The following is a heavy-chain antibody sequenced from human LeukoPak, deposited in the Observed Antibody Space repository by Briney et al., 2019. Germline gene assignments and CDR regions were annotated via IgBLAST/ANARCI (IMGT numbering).Heavy chain of an antibody. CDR2: INHSGST. CDR1: GGSFSGDY. J-gene: IGHJ4*02. V-gene: IGHV4-34*01. Sequence: SETLSLTCAVYGGSFSGDYWSWIRQPPGKGLEWIGEINHSGSTNYNPSLKSRVTISVDTSKNQFSLKPSSVTAADTAVYYCARSYAHDYWGQGTLVTVSS. D-gene: IGHD2-2*01. CDR3: ARSYAHDY.